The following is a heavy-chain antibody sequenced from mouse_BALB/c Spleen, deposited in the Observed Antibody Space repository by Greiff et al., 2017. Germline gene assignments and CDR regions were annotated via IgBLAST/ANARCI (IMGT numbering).Heavy chain of an antibody. CDR2: ISYDGSN. CDR1: GYSITSGYY. V-gene: IGHV3-6*02. J-gene: IGHJ3*01. Sequence: VQLQQSGPGLVKPSQSLSLTCSVTGYSITSGYYWNWIRQFPGNKLEWMGYISYDGSNNYNPSLKNRISITRDTSKNQFFLKLNSVTTEDTATYYCARGYGTWFAYWGQGSLVTVSA. D-gene: IGHD2-1*01. CDR3: ARGYGTWFAY.